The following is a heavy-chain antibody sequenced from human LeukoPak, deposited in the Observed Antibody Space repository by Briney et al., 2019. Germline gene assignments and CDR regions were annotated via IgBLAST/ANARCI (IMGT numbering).Heavy chain of an antibody. V-gene: IGHV1-69*04. Sequence: ASAKVSCKASGGTFSSYAISWVPQAPGQGLEWMGRIIPILVIANYAQKFQGRVTITADKSTRTAYMELSSLRAEDTAVYYCARDKYCSGGSCYSSWFDPWRQGRLVTVCS. CDR1: GGTFSSYA. CDR3: ARDKYCSGGSCYSSWFDP. CDR2: IIPILVIA. D-gene: IGHD2-15*01. J-gene: IGHJ5*02.